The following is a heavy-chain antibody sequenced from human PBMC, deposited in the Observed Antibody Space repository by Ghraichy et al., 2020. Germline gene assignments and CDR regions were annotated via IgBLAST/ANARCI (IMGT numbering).Heavy chain of an antibody. D-gene: IGHD2-15*01. V-gene: IGHV4-59*08. CDR3: ARLGFGSGPYHPDY. CDR1: GVSINNYY. CDR2: VHYTGTT. Sequence: SQTLSLTCTVLGVSINNYYWSWIRQAPGKRPEWIRWVHYTGTTKSNPSLNSRVSISVDTSKNQFSLRLSSVTATDTAVYYFARLGFGSGPYHPDYWGQRTLVTVSS. J-gene: IGHJ4*02.